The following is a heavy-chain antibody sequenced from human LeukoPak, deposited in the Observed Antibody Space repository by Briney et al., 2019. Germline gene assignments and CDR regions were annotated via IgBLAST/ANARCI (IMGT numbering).Heavy chain of an antibody. CDR3: ARGVPYYDILAGYYTV. Sequence: KTSETLSLTCTVSGGSISSGSYYWSWIRQPAGKGLEWIGRIYTSGSTNYNPSLKSRVTISVDTSKNQFSLKLSSVTAADTAVYYCARGVPYYDILAGYYTVWGQGTLVTVSS. J-gene: IGHJ4*02. CDR1: GGSISSGSYY. V-gene: IGHV4-61*02. D-gene: IGHD3-9*01. CDR2: IYTSGST.